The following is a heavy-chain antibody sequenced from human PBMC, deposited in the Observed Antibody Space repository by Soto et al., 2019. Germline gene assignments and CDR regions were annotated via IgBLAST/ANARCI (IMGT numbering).Heavy chain of an antibody. CDR1: GYTCTSYG. Sequence: ASVKVSCKASGYTCTSYGISWVRQSPGQGLEWMGWISAYNGNTNYAQKLQGRVTMTTDTSTSTAYMELRSLRSDDTAVYYCARVQYSGYDSHTRQFDLWGRGTLVTVSS. CDR2: ISAYNGNT. CDR3: ARVQYSGYDSHTRQFDL. J-gene: IGHJ2*01. D-gene: IGHD5-12*01. V-gene: IGHV1-18*01.